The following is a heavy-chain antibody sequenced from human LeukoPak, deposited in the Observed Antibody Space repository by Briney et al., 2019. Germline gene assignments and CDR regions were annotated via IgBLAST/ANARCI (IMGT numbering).Heavy chain of an antibody. J-gene: IGHJ6*03. CDR1: GVTFSRYW. V-gene: IGHV3-74*01. CDR3: ARDPSYDSSGYYQGMWHTNYYYYMDV. Sequence: PGGPRRLSCEASGVTFSRYWMYWVRHAPGKGLVWVAYINSDGGSSNYADSGKGRFTISRDNAKNTVYLQMTSLRVEDTAVYYCARDPSYDSSGYYQGMWHTNYYYYMDVWGKGTTVTASS. D-gene: IGHD3-22*01. CDR2: INSDGGSS.